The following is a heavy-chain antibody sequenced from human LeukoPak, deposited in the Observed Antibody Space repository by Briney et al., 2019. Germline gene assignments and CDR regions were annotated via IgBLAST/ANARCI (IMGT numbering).Heavy chain of an antibody. CDR1: GFTFSDSW. CDR3: ATFSTTLLTQGY. Sequence: GGSLRLSCAASGFTFSDSWMHWVRQAPGKGLVWVSRITNDGSNTDYADSVKGRFTISRDNAKNTLYLQVNSLRAEDTAVYYCATFSTTLLTQGYWGQGTLVTVS. CDR2: ITNDGSNT. V-gene: IGHV3-74*01. D-gene: IGHD4-23*01. J-gene: IGHJ4*02.